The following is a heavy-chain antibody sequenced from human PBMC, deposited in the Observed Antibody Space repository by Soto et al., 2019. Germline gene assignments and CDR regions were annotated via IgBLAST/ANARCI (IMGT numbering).Heavy chain of an antibody. V-gene: IGHV1-46*03. CDR2: INPSGGST. CDR3: AREGCSSTSCYMWVNIYYYYGMDV. D-gene: IGHD2-2*01. Sequence: ASVKVSCKASGYTFTSYYMYWVRQAPGQGLEWMGIINPSGGSTSYAQKFQGRVTMTRDTSTSTVYKELSSLRSEDTAVYYCAREGCSSTSCYMWVNIYYYYGMDVWGQGTTVTVSS. J-gene: IGHJ6*02. CDR1: GYTFTSYY.